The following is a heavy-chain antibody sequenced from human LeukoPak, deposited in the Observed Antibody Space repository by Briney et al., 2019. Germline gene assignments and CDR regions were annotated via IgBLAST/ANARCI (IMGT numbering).Heavy chain of an antibody. J-gene: IGHJ4*02. CDR1: GYTFTGYY. CDR3: ARGLIWFGELSFDY. CDR2: INPNSGGT. Sequence: GASVKVSCKASGYTFTGYYMHWVRQAPGQGLEWMGWINPNSGGTNFAQKFQGRVTMTRDTSISTAYMELSRLRSDDTAVHYCARGLIWFGELSFDYWGQGTLVTVSS. V-gene: IGHV1-2*02. D-gene: IGHD3-10*01.